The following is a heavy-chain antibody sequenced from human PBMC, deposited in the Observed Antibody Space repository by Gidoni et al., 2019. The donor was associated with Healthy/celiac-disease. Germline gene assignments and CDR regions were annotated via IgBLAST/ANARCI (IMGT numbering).Heavy chain of an antibody. CDR3: AREGGSRPTNNFDY. CDR2: IASSGSSL. V-gene: IGHV3-48*03. Sequence: EVQLVESGGGLVQPGGSLRLSCAASGFNFGTFEMNWVRQAPGKGLEWVAYIASSGSSLYYADSVRGRFTTSRDNAKTSLYLQMNSLSAEDTAVYYCAREGGSRPTNNFDYWGQGTLVTVSS. CDR1: GFNFGTFE. D-gene: IGHD3-16*01. J-gene: IGHJ4*02.